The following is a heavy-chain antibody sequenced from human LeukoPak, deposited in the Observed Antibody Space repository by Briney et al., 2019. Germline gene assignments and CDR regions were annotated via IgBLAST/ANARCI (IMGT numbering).Heavy chain of an antibody. V-gene: IGHV3-7*01. Sequence: GGSLRLSCAASGFTFSNAWMSWVRQAPGKGLEWVANIKQDGSEKYYVDSVKGRFTISRDNAKNSLYLQMNSLRAEDTAVYYCARGGYYYDSSGYYYFGYWGQGTLVTVSS. J-gene: IGHJ4*02. D-gene: IGHD3-22*01. CDR2: IKQDGSEK. CDR3: ARGGYYYDSSGYYYFGY. CDR1: GFTFSNAW.